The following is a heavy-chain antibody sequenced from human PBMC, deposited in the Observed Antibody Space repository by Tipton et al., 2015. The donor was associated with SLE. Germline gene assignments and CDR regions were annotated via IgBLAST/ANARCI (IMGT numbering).Heavy chain of an antibody. D-gene: IGHD2/OR15-2a*01. CDR1: GGSISSHY. J-gene: IGHJ4*02. CDR2: IYYSGST. V-gene: IGHV4-59*08. CDR3: ASTEYVFFNGDF. Sequence: TLSLTCTVSGGSISSHYWSWIRQPPGKGLEWIGDIYYSGSTNYNPSLKSRVTISVDTSKNQFSLKLSSVTAADTAVYYCASTEYVFFNGDFWGQGKPVTVSS.